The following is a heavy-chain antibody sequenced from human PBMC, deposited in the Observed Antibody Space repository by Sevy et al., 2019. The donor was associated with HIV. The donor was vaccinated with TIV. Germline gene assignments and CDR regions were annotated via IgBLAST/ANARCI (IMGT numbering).Heavy chain of an antibody. Sequence: GGSLRLSCAASGFTFSDYYMSWIRQAPGKGLEWVSYISSSGSTIYYADSVKGRFTISRDNAKNSLYLQMISLRAEDTAVYYCARDKRRGSGSYYTTYYYYGMDVWGQGTTVTVSS. CDR2: ISSSGSTI. CDR1: GFTFSDYY. V-gene: IGHV3-11*01. D-gene: IGHD3-10*01. J-gene: IGHJ6*02. CDR3: ARDKRRGSGSYYTTYYYYGMDV.